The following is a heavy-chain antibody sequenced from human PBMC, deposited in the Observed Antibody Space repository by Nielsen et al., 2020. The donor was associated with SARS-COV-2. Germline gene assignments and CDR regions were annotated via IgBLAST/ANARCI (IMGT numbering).Heavy chain of an antibody. Sequence: WLRQSPSRGLEWLGRTYYRSKWYNDYAVSVKSRITINPDTSKNQFSLHLNSVTPEDTAVYYCARARGAYGDYYYYYYTDVWDKGTTVTVSS. CDR3: ARARGAYGDYYYYYYTDV. CDR2: TYYRSKWYN. V-gene: IGHV6-1*01. D-gene: IGHD4-17*01. J-gene: IGHJ6*03.